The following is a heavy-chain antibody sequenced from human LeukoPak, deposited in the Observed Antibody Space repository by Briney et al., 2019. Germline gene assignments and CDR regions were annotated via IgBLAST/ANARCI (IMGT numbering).Heavy chain of an antibody. CDR3: ARQGDYDTYYYYYMDV. D-gene: IGHD4-17*01. J-gene: IGHJ6*03. CDR1: GYRFTNYW. V-gene: IGHV5-51*01. Sequence: GESLKISCKGSGYRFTNYWIGWVRQMPGKGLEWMGIIYPGDSDTRYSPSFQGQVTISADKSISTAYLQWSSLKASDTAMYYCARQGDYDTYYYYYMDVWGKGTTVTVSS. CDR2: IYPGDSDT.